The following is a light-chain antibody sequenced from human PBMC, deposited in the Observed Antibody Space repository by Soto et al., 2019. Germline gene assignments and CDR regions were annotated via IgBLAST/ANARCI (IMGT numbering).Light chain of an antibody. CDR1: QGISNY. J-gene: IGKJ4*01. Sequence: DIQMTQSPSSLSASVGDRVTITCRASQGISNYLAWYQQIPGKVPKLLISAASTFQSGVPSRFSGSGSGTEFTLTISSLQPEDVATYYCQKYTNVPAFGGGTKVEIK. CDR3: QKYTNVPA. V-gene: IGKV1-27*01. CDR2: AAS.